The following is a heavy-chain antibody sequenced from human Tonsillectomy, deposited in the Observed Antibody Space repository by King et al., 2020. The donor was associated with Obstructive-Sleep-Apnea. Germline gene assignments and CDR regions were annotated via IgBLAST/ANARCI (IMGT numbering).Heavy chain of an antibody. V-gene: IGHV4-59*01. Sequence: VHLQESGPGLVKPSETLSLTCTVSSSSISSYYWSWIRQPPGKGLEWIGYIYYSGITNYNPSLKSRVTISVDTSKNQFSLKLSSVTAADTAIYYCARDGGTVTTEHSWYFDLWGRGTLVTVSS. J-gene: IGHJ2*01. CDR2: IYYSGIT. CDR3: ARDGGTVTTEHSWYFDL. CDR1: SSSISSYY. D-gene: IGHD4-17*01.